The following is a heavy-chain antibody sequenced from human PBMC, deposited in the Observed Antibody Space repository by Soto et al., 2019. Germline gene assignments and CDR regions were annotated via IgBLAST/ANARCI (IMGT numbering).Heavy chain of an antibody. CDR1: GGTFSSYA. Sequence: QVQLVQSGAEVKKPGSSVKVSCKASGGTFSSYAISWVRQAPGQGLEWMGGIIPIFGTANYAQKFQGRVTITADKSTSTAYMELSSLRSEDTAVYYCARGKGLLDWNYHYYYGMDVWGQGTTVTVSS. D-gene: IGHD1-1*01. V-gene: IGHV1-69*06. CDR2: IIPIFGTA. CDR3: ARGKGLLDWNYHYYYGMDV. J-gene: IGHJ6*02.